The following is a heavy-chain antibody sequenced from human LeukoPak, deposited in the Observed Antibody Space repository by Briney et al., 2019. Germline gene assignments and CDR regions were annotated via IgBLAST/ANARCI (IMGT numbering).Heavy chain of an antibody. J-gene: IGHJ6*02. CDR3: ARESCSSTSCYTPGYGMDV. CDR1: GYTFTSYG. V-gene: IGHV1-18*01. CDR2: ISAYNGNT. Sequence: ASVKVSCKASGYTFTSYGISWVRQAPGQGLGWMGWISAYNGNTNYAQKLQGRVTMTTDTSTSTAYMELRSLRSDDTAVYYCARESCSSTSCYTPGYGMDVWGQGTTVTVSS. D-gene: IGHD2-2*02.